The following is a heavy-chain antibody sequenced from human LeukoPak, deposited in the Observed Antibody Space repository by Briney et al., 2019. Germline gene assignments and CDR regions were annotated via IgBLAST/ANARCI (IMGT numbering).Heavy chain of an antibody. V-gene: IGHV1-69*05. CDR3: ASQSEGAVAGYYFDY. CDR2: IIPIFGTA. Sequence: GASVKVSSKASGGTFSSYAISWVRQAPGQGLEWMGRIIPIFGTANYAQKFQGRVTITTDESTSTAYMELSSLRSEDTAVYYCASQSEGAVAGYYFDYWGQGTLVTVSS. J-gene: IGHJ4*02. D-gene: IGHD6-19*01. CDR1: GGTFSSYA.